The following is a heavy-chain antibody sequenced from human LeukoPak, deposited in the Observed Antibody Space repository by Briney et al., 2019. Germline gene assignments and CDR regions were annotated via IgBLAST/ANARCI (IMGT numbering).Heavy chain of an antibody. V-gene: IGHV3-7*03. CDR2: INPDGSQK. Sequence: GGSLRLSCAASGFTFSGYRMTWARQAPGKGLEWVANINPDGSQKYYVDSVKGRFTISRDNAKNSLYLQMNSLRVEETVVYYCAREGGNFGKDVWGRGTTVIVSS. CDR3: AREGGNFGKDV. CDR1: GFTFSGYR. D-gene: IGHD1-26*01. J-gene: IGHJ6*02.